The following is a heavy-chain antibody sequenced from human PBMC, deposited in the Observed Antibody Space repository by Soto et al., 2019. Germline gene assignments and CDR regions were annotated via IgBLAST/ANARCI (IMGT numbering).Heavy chain of an antibody. CDR3: AKGVPGIAVAGTGYFQH. J-gene: IGHJ1*01. CDR2: IIPIFGTA. CDR1: GGTFSSYA. V-gene: IGHV1-69*13. Sequence: VASVKVSCKASGGTFSSYAISWVRQAPGQGLEWMGGIIPIFGTANYAQKFQGRVTITADESTSTAYMELSSLRSEDTAVYYCAKGVPGIAVAGTGYFQHWGQGTLVTVSS. D-gene: IGHD6-19*01.